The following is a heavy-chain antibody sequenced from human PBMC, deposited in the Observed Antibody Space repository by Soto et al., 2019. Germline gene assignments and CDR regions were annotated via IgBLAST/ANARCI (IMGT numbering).Heavy chain of an antibody. CDR1: GGSISSYY. CDR3: ARAETVFDY. V-gene: IGHV4-59*01. J-gene: IGHJ4*02. D-gene: IGHD4-4*01. CDR2: IYYSGST. Sequence: PSENLSLTCTASGGSISSYYWSWIRQPPGKGLEWIGYIYYSGSTNYNPSLKSRVTISVDTSKNQFSLKLSSLSAADTAVYYCARAETVFDYWGQGTLVTVSS.